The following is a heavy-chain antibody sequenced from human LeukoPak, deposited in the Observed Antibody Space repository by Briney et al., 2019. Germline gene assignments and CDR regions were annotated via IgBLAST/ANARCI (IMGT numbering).Heavy chain of an antibody. V-gene: IGHV4-59*01. J-gene: IGHJ3*02. Sequence: PSETLSLTCTVSGGSISSYYWSSIRQPPGKGLEWIGYIYYSGSTNYTPSLKSRVTISVDTSKNQFSLKLSSVTAADTAVYYCARVAGTTRAFDIWGQGTMVTVSS. CDR2: IYYSGST. D-gene: IGHD1-7*01. CDR1: GGSISSYY. CDR3: ARVAGTTRAFDI.